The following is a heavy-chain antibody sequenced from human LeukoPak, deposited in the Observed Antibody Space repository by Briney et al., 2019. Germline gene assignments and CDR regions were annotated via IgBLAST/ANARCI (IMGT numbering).Heavy chain of an antibody. CDR1: GYTFTSYW. CDR2: IYPGGSDT. V-gene: IGHV5-51*01. CDR3: AINARLIAAAGYDAFDI. J-gene: IGHJ3*02. D-gene: IGHD6-13*01. Sequence: PGESLKSSCKGSGYTFTSYWIGWVRQMPGKGLEWMGIIYPGGSDTRYSPSFQGQVTISADKSISTAYLQWSSLKASDTAMYYCAINARLIAAAGYDAFDIWGQGTMVTVSS.